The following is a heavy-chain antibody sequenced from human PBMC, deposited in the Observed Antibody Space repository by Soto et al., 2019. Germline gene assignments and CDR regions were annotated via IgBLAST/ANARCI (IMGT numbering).Heavy chain of an antibody. CDR3: ARAPRNRGFDF. D-gene: IGHD3-10*01. V-gene: IGHV1-8*01. CDR2: MNPVSGDT. CDR1: GYTFTSYD. Sequence: QVQLVQSGAEVKKPGASVKVSCKASGYTFTSYDFNWVRQATGQGPEWLGWMNPVSGDTGYSQKFQGRVTMTSDTSISTAYMDLSSLRSEDTAVYYCARAPRNRGFDFWGQGTQVTVSS. J-gene: IGHJ4*02.